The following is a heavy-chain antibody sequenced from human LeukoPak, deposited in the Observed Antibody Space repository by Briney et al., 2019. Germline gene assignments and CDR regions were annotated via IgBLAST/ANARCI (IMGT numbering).Heavy chain of an antibody. J-gene: IGHJ6*03. V-gene: IGHV4-61*02. CDR3: ARERRYSSGWQNNYYYYMDV. CDR1: GGSISSGSYY. Sequence: TSETLSLTCTVSGGSISSGSYYWSWIRQPAGKGLEWIGRIYTSGSTNYNPSLKSRVTISVDTSKNQFSLKLSSVTAADTAVYYCARERRYSSGWQNNYYYYMDVWGKGTTVTVSS. CDR2: IYTSGST. D-gene: IGHD6-19*01.